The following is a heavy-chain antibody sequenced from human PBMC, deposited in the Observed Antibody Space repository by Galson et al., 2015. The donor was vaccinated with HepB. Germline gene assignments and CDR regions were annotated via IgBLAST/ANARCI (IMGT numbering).Heavy chain of an antibody. J-gene: IGHJ4*02. V-gene: IGHV6-1*01. D-gene: IGHD6-13*01. CDR3: ASGYRYSRSWYYFDY. Sequence: CPIPGDRVSSNSAAWNWIRQFPSRGLEWLGRTYYRTSRYNDYAVSVKSRITINPDTSKNQFSLQLHLVTPEDTAVYYCASGYRYSRSWYYFDYWGQGTLVTVSS. CDR2: TYYRTSRYN. CDR1: GDRVSSNSAA.